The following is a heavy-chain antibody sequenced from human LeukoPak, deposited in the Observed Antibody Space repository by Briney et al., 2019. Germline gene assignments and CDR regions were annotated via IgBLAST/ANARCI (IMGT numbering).Heavy chain of an antibody. CDR2: IYTSGST. J-gene: IGHJ4*02. V-gene: IGHV4-4*07. D-gene: IGHD1-1*01. CDR1: GGSISTYF. Sequence: SETLSLTCTVSGGSISTYFWSWIRQPAGKGLEWIGRIYTSGSTNYNPSLKSRLTMSVDTSKNQFSLRLSSVTAADTAVFYCARDRYGGIIDYWGQGTLVTVSS. CDR3: ARDRYGGIIDY.